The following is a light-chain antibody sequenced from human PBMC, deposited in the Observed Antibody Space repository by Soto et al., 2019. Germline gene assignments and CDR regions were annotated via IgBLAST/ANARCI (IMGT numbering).Light chain of an antibody. V-gene: IGKV3-11*01. CDR1: QSVSSY. Sequence: EIVLTQSPATLSLSPGDRATLSCRASQSVSSYLAWYQQKPGQAPRLLIYDASNRVTGIPARFSGSGSGTGFTLTLSSLSPEAVAVSFYQWRRNWPPSLTFGGGTKVEIK. CDR3: QWRRNWPPSLT. CDR2: DAS. J-gene: IGKJ4*02.